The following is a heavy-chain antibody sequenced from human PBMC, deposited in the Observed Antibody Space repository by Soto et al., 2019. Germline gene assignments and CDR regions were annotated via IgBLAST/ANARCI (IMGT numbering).Heavy chain of an antibody. CDR1: GGSVSSGSYY. V-gene: IGHV4-61*01. CDR2: IYYSGST. D-gene: IGHD1-26*01. J-gene: IGHJ5*02. Sequence: SETLPLTCTVSGGSVSSGSYYWSWIRQPPGKGLEWIGYIYYSGSTNYNPSLKSRVTISVDTSKNQFSLKLSSVTAADTAVYYCARECSGSYYDERSWFDPWGQGTLVTVSS. CDR3: ARECSGSYYDERSWFDP.